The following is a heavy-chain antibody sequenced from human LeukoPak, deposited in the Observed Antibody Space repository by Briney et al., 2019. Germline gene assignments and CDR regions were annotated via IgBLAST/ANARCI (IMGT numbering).Heavy chain of an antibody. CDR1: SYSINSNYY. V-gene: IGHV4-38-2*02. J-gene: IGHJ4*02. D-gene: IGHD6-19*01. CDR2: IYHTGST. CDR3: ARGSHPVTGTLGGYFDP. Sequence: SETLSLICSVSSYSINSNYYWGWIRQSPGKGLEWIGIIYHTGSTYYNPSLKSRVTISLDAANKQFSLRLSSVTAADTAVYYCARGSHPVTGTLGGYFDPWGQGTLVTVSS.